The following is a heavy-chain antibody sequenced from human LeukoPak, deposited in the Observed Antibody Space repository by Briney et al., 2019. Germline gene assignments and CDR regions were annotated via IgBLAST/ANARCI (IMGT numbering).Heavy chain of an antibody. CDR1: GLTFSNYA. CDR2: ISYDGNIK. Sequence: GRSLRLSCAASGLTFSNYAMHWVRQAPGKGLDWVAVISYDGNIKIHADSVKGRFTISRDDSTNTLFLQMNSLTAEDTAVYYCASDIVAGSPDYFDSWGQGTLVTVSS. D-gene: IGHD6-19*01. V-gene: IGHV3-30*01. J-gene: IGHJ4*02. CDR3: ASDIVAGSPDYFDS.